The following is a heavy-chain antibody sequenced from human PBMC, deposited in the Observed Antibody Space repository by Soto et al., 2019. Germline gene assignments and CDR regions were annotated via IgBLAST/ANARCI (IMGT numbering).Heavy chain of an antibody. CDR3: ARVLGLAKGSY. V-gene: IGHV1-3*01. D-gene: IGHD2-8*02. J-gene: IGHJ4*02. Sequence: DSVKVSCKASGYTFTSYAIHWVRQAPGQRLEWMGWINAGNGNTKYSQKFQGRVTITRDTSASTAYMELSSLRSQDTAVYYCARVLGLAKGSYRGQGTMVTVSS. CDR1: GYTFTSYA. CDR2: INAGNGNT.